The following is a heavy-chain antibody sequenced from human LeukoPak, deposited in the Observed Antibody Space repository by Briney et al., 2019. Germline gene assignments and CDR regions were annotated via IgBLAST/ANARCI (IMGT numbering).Heavy chain of an antibody. CDR3: ARRPSAMGRYRTPSYFDY. V-gene: IGHV4-61*02. CDR2: IYTSGST. CDR1: GGSISSGSYY. Sequence: PSETLSLTCTVSGGSISSGSYYWSWIRQPAGKGLEWIGRIYTSGSTNYNPSLKSRVTISVDTSKNQFSLKLSSVTAADTAVYYCARRPSAMGRYRTPSYFDYWGQGTLVTVSS. D-gene: IGHD5-18*01. J-gene: IGHJ4*02.